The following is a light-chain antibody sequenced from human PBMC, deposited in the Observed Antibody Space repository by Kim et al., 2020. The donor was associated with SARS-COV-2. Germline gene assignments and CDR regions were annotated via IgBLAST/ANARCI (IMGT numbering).Light chain of an antibody. J-gene: IGKJ2*01. CDR2: GAS. V-gene: IGKV3-15*01. CDR3: QQYNNWYT. Sequence: EIVMTQSPATLSVSPGERATLSCRASQSVSSNLAWYQQKPGQAPRLLIYGASTRATGIPARFSGSGSGTEFTLTISNLQSADFAVYYCQQYNNWYTFGQGTTLEI. CDR1: QSVSSN.